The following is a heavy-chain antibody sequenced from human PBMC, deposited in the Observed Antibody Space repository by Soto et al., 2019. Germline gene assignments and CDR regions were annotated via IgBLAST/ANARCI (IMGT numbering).Heavy chain of an antibody. CDR1: GFSLSTSGVG. CDR3: AHSSLLRYFDWNPDYFDY. D-gene: IGHD3-9*01. J-gene: IGHJ4*02. CDR2: IYWDDDK. Sequence: QITLKESGPTLVKPTQTLTLTCTFSGFSLSTSGVGVGWIRQPPGKALEWLALIYWDDDKRYSPSLKSRLTITKDTSKNQLVLTMTNMDPVDTATYYCAHSSLLRYFDWNPDYFDYWGQGTLVTVSS. V-gene: IGHV2-5*02.